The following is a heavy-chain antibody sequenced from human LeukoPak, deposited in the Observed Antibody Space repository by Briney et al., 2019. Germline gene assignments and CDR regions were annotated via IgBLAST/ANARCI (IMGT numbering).Heavy chain of an antibody. Sequence: GGSLRVSLVASLLTYSRYSMNWVRPAPGRGGEGVSSICIISCYIYYVDSVKGGLTIYRDNAKNSLYLQMNSLRAEDTAVYYCARRGRQFVQSGYYYYYYMDVWGKGTTVTVSS. D-gene: IGHD6-6*01. V-gene: IGHV3-21*01. J-gene: IGHJ6*03. CDR3: ARRGRQFVQSGYYYYYYMDV. CDR2: ICIISCYI. CDR1: LLTYSRYS.